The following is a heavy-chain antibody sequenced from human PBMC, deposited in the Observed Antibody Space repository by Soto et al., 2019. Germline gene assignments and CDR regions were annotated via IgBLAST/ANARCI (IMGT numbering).Heavy chain of an antibody. J-gene: IGHJ6*02. CDR1: GYTFTSYG. V-gene: IGHV1-18*01. CDR3: AWSGYSDMDYYYGMDV. CDR2: ISAYNGNT. D-gene: IGHD3-3*01. Sequence: ASVKVSCKASGYTFTSYGISWVRQAPGQGLEWMGRISAYNGNTNYAQKLQGRVTMTTDTSTSTAYMELRSLRSDDTAVYYCAWSGYSDMDYYYGMDVWGQGTTVTVSS.